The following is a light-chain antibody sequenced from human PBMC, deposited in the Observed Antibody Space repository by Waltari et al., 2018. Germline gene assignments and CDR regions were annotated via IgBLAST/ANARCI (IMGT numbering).Light chain of an antibody. CDR2: TAS. V-gene: IGKV1-39*01. J-gene: IGKJ2*01. Sequence: TCRASPSIAGHLNWFQQQPGRAPKLLIHTASSLQSGVPSRFSGSGSGTHFTLIISSLQPEDFATYFCQQTYITPYTFGQGTKLEIK. CDR3: QQTYITPYT. CDR1: PSIAGH.